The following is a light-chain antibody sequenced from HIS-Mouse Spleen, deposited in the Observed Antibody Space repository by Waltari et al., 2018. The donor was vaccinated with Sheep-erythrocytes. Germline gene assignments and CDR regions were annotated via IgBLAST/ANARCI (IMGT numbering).Light chain of an antibody. CDR3: CSYAGSSTLV. V-gene: IGLV2-23*01. J-gene: IGLJ2*01. CDR2: EGS. CDR1: SSDVGSYNL. Sequence: QSALTQPASVSGSPGQSITISCTGTSSDVGSYNLVSWYQQHPGKPPKHTVYEGSKRPAGVSNRFAGSKSGNTASLTISGLQAEDEADYYCCSYAGSSTLVFGGGTKLTVL.